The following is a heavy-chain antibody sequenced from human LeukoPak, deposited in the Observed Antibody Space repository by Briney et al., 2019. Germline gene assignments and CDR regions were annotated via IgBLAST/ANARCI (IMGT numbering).Heavy chain of an antibody. Sequence: PSGSLRLSCAASGFTFSSYEMNWVRQAPGKGLEWVSYILNGGTTTYYADSVKGRFTISRDNAKNSLYLQMNSLRAEDTGVYYCARDPPDYWGQGILVTASS. V-gene: IGHV3-48*03. CDR2: ILNGGTTT. CDR1: GFTFSSYE. J-gene: IGHJ4*02. CDR3: ARDPPDY.